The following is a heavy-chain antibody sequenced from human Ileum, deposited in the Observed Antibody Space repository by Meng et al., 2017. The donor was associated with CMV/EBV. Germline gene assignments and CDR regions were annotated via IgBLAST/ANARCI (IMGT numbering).Heavy chain of an antibody. Sequence: SICRSYYYWRWIRQRPGKGLEWIGYIYYSGSTYYNPSLKSRVTISVDTSKNQFSLKLSSVTAADTAVYYCSSSRHYYDSSGYHFFDDWGQGTLVTVSS. CDR3: SSSRHYYDSSGYHFFDD. J-gene: IGHJ4*02. CDR2: IYYSGST. CDR1: SICRSYYY. V-gene: IGHV4-31*02. D-gene: IGHD3-22*01.